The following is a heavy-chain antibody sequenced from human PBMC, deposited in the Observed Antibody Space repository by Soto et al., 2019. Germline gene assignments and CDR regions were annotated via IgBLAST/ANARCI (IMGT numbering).Heavy chain of an antibody. CDR3: ARSWLCSGGSCYSNWFDP. CDR1: GYSFTSYW. J-gene: IGHJ5*02. CDR2: IDPSDSYT. V-gene: IGHV5-10-1*01. Sequence: LGESLKISCKGSGYSFTSYWISWVRQMPGKGLEWMGRIDPSDSYTNYSPSFQGHVTISADKSISTAYLQWSSLKASDTAMYYCARSWLCSGGSCYSNWFDPWGQGTLVTSPQ. D-gene: IGHD2-15*01.